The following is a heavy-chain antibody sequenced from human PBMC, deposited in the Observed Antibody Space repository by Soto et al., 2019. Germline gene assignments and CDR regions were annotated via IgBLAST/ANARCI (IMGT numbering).Heavy chain of an antibody. CDR2: RYHSGNT. CDR1: GVSITSGSYY. V-gene: IGHV4-30-4*01. Sequence: HVQLQESGPGPVTPSQTLSLSCTVSGVSITSGSYYWTWVRQSPGKGLEWIGYRYHSGNTYYNPSLNGRATISVDTSNNQFSLKLTSVTAADTAVYYCARGGYDTSGQTFIGWGPDCWGQGTLVTVSS. D-gene: IGHD3-22*01. J-gene: IGHJ4*02. CDR3: ARGGYDTSGQTFIGWGPDC.